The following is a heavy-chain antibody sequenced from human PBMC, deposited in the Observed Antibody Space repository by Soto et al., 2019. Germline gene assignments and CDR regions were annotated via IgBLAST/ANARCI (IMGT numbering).Heavy chain of an antibody. CDR2: ISSSSYI. CDR3: ARDQGTCITYYDFWSGYYGMDV. V-gene: IGHV3-21*01. CDR1: GFTFSSYS. D-gene: IGHD3-3*01. J-gene: IGHJ6*02. Sequence: EVQLVESGGGLVKPGGSLRLSCAASGFTFSSYSMNWVRQAPGKGLEWVSSISSSSYIYYADSVKGRFTISRDNAKNSLYLQMNSLRAEDTAVYYCARDQGTCITYYDFWSGYYGMDVWGQGTTVTVSS.